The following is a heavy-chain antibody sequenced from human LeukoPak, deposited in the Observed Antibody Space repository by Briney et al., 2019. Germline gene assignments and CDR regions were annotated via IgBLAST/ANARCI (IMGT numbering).Heavy chain of an antibody. V-gene: IGHV4-34*01. CDR3: ARDRGTWNDDGFDY. D-gene: IGHD1-1*01. J-gene: IGHJ4*02. CDR2: INHSGST. Sequence: SETLSLTCVVYGESFSGYYWSWIRQPPGKGLEWIGEINHSGSTNYNPSLKSRVTISVDTSKNQFSLKLSSVTAADTAVYYCARDRGTWNDDGFDYWGQGTLVTVSS. CDR1: GESFSGYY.